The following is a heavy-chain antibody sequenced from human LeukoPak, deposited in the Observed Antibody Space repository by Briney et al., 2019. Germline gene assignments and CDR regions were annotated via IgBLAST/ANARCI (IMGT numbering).Heavy chain of an antibody. V-gene: IGHV4-39*01. J-gene: IGHJ4*02. Sequence: SETLSLTCTVSGGSISSSYYYWGWIRQPPGKGLEWIGSIYYSGSTYYNPSLKSRVTISVDTSKNQFSLKLRSVTAADTAVYCCARHFGTWGQGTLVTVSS. CDR1: GGSISSSYYY. CDR2: IYYSGST. CDR3: ARHFGT. D-gene: IGHD3/OR15-3a*01.